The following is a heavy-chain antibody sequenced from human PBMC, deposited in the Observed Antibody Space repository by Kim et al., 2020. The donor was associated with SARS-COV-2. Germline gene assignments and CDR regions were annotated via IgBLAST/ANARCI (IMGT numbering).Heavy chain of an antibody. Sequence: GYAQKFQGRVSMTSNTSISTAYMELSSLRSEDTAVYYCTPNTLTTRYFQHWGQGTLVTVSS. V-gene: IGHV1-8*01. J-gene: IGHJ1*01. CDR3: TPNTLTTRYFQH. D-gene: IGHD4-17*01.